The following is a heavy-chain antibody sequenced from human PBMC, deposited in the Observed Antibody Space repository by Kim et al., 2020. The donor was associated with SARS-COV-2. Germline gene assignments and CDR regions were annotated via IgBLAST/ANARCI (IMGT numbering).Heavy chain of an antibody. Sequence: GGSLRLSCAASGFTFSSYSMNWVRQAPGKWLEWVSSISSSSSYIYYADSVKGRFTISRDNAKNSLYLQMNSLRAEDTAVYYCASVPGTVAVQSDYWGQGTLVTVSS. CDR2: ISSSSSYI. J-gene: IGHJ4*02. CDR3: ASVPGTVAVQSDY. CDR1: GFTFSSYS. V-gene: IGHV3-21*01. D-gene: IGHD6-19*01.